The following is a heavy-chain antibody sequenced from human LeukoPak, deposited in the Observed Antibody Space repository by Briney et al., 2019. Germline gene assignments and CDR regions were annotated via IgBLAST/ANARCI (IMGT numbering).Heavy chain of an antibody. CDR2: ISGSGGSI. V-gene: IGHV3-23*01. CDR1: GFTFSSYA. D-gene: IGHD5-12*01. J-gene: IGHJ4*02. CDR3: VKADSGYDLLFDY. Sequence: PGGSLRLSCAASGFTFSSYAMNCVRQAPGKRLEWVSGISGSGGSIYYADSVKGRFTISRDNSKNTLYLQMNSLRAEDTAVYYCVKADSGYDLLFDYWGQGALVTVSS.